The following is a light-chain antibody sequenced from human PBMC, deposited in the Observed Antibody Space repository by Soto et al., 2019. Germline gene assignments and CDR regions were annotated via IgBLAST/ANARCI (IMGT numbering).Light chain of an antibody. J-gene: IGLJ3*02. CDR2: VDSDGSL. Sequence: QLVLTQSPSASASLGASVKPTCTLSSGHNNYAIAWYQQQAEKGPRYLMKVDSDGSLRKGDGIPDRFSGSNSGAERYLTISRLQSEDEADYYCQTWGPGIWVFGGGTKVTVL. CDR3: QTWGPGIWV. V-gene: IGLV4-69*01. CDR1: SGHNNYA.